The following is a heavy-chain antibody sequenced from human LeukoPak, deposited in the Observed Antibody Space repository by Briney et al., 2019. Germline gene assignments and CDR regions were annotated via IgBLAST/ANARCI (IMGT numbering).Heavy chain of an antibody. D-gene: IGHD2-2*01. J-gene: IGHJ5*02. CDR3: ARGGKLEPTAMAS. Sequence: SGGSLRLSCAVSGFTFSSYAMHWVRQAPGKGLEWVALISYDGGNKYYADSVKGRFTISRDNAQTMLNLQVNSLRVEDTAIYYCARGGKLEPTAMASWGQGSLVVVSS. CDR2: ISYDGGNK. V-gene: IGHV3-30*03. CDR1: GFTFSSYA.